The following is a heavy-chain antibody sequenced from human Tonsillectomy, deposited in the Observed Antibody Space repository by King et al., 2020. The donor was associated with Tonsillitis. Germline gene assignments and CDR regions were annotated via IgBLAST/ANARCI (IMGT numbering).Heavy chain of an antibody. Sequence: QLVQSGGVVVQPGGSLRLSCAASGFTFDDYAMNWVRQAPGKGLEWVSLISWDGGSTYYADSVKGRFTISRDNSKNSLYLQMNSLRAEDTALYYCAKDMSRGWLVRLDYWGQGTLVTVSS. CDR1: GFTFDDYA. J-gene: IGHJ4*02. CDR2: ISWDGGST. V-gene: IGHV3-43D*03. CDR3: AKDMSRGWLVRLDY. D-gene: IGHD6-19*01.